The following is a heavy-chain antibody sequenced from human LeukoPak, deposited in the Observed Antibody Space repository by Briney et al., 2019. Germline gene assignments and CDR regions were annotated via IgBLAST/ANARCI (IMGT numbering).Heavy chain of an antibody. J-gene: IGHJ4*02. CDR1: GFTFSSYS. Sequence: TGGSLRLSCAASGFTFSSYSMNWVRQAPGKGLEWVSSNSSSSSYIYYADSVKGRFTISRDNAKNSLYLQMNSLRAEDTAVYYCARGLWDSSGLAFDYWGQGTLVTVSS. V-gene: IGHV3-21*01. D-gene: IGHD3-22*01. CDR3: ARGLWDSSGLAFDY. CDR2: NSSSSSYI.